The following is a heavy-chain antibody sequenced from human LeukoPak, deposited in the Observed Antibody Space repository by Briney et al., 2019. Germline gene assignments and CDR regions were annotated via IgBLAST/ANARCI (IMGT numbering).Heavy chain of an antibody. CDR1: GFTFDDYA. D-gene: IGHD3-22*01. J-gene: IGHJ4*02. Sequence: GGSLRLSCAAPGFTFDDYAMHWVRQAPGKGLEWVSGISWNSGSIGYADSVKGRFTISRDNAKNSLYLQMNSLRAEDTALYYCAKDSGYYPQYYFDYWGQGTLVTVSS. CDR3: AKDSGYYPQYYFDY. V-gene: IGHV3-9*01. CDR2: ISWNSGSI.